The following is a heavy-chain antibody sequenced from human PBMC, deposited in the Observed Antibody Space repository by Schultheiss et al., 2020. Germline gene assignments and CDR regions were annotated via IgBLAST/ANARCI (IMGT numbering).Heavy chain of an antibody. CDR1: GFTFSSYG. J-gene: IGHJ5*02. D-gene: IGHD6-6*01. V-gene: IGHV3-30*18. CDR2: ISYDGSNK. Sequence: GGSLRLSCAASGFTFSSYGMHWVRQAPGKGLEWVAVISYDGSNKYYADSVKGRFTISRDNSKNTLYLQMNSLRAEDTAVYYCAKDRKYSSSSDWFDPWGQGTLVTVSS. CDR3: AKDRKYSSSSDWFDP.